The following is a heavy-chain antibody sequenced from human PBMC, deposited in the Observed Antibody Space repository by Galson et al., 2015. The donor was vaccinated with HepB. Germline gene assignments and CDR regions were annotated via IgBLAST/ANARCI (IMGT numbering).Heavy chain of an antibody. V-gene: IGHV3-23*01. D-gene: IGHD3-3*01. Sequence: LRLSCAVSGFTFSNYAMSWVRQAPGKGLECVASISGNGYTTYYADSVKGRFTISRDNSENTLYLQVNRLRAEDTAVYYCAKDSQPFGVVLVLFENWGQGTLVTVSS. CDR3: AKDSQPFGVVLVLFEN. CDR2: ISGNGYTT. J-gene: IGHJ4*02. CDR1: GFTFSNYA.